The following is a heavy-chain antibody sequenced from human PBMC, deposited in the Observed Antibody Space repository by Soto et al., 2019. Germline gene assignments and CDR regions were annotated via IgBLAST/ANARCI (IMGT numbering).Heavy chain of an antibody. V-gene: IGHV4-34*01. D-gene: IGHD3-10*01. CDR3: ARGRGDGYNQHWFFDL. CDR2: INHSGST. J-gene: IGHJ2*01. CDR1: GGSFSGYY. Sequence: EHLQQWGAGLLKPSETLSLTCAVYGGSFSGYYWSWIRQPPGKGLEWIGEINHSGSTNYNPSLKSRVSISGGTSNNQFSLKLTSVTAADTAVYYCARGRGDGYNQHWFFDLWGRGALVTVSS.